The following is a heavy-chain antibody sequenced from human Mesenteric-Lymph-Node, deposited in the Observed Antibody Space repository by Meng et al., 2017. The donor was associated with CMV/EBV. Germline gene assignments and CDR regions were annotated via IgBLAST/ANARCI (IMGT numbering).Heavy chain of an antibody. Sequence: GESLKISCAASGFTFSSYGMHWVRQAPGKGLEWVAFIRHDRSSKYYADSVKGRFTISRDNSKDTLYLQINSLRAEDTAVYYCAKEDCGWEKHILRGRRLNCYGMDVWGRGTAVTVSS. CDR1: GFTFSSYG. V-gene: IGHV3-30*02. J-gene: IGHJ6*02. D-gene: IGHD3-10*01. CDR2: IRHDRSSK. CDR3: AKEDCGWEKHILRGRRLNCYGMDV.